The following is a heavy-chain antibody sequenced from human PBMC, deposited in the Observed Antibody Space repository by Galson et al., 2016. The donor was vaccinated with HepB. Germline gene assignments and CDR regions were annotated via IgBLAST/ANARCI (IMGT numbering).Heavy chain of an antibody. CDR2: IYYSGST. J-gene: IGHJ6*02. D-gene: IGHD3-22*01. CDR3: VRGSAYDTRAYTPSDSYYGLDV. V-gene: IGHV4-61*01. CDR1: GGSITSGNYH. Sequence: SETLSLTCSVSGGSITSGNYHWGWIRQPPGKGLEWIGYIYYSGSTNYNPSLKSRVTMSVDTSKNQFSLNLNSVTAADTAVYYCVRGSAYDTRAYTPSDSYYGLDVWGQGTTVTVSS.